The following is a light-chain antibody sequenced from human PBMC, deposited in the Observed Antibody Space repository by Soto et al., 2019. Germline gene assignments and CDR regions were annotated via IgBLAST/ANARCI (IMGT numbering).Light chain of an antibody. J-gene: IGKJ1*01. CDR2: GAS. CDR3: QQYNNWPRT. V-gene: IGKV3D-15*01. Sequence: EIVMTQSPATLSVSPGERATLSCRASQSVSSNLAWYQQKPGQAPRLLIYGASTRATGFPARFSGSGSGTEFTLTISSLQSEDFAVYYCQQYNNWPRTLGQGTKVDIK. CDR1: QSVSSN.